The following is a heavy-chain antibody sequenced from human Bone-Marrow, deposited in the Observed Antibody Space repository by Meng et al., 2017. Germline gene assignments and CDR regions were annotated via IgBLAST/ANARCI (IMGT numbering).Heavy chain of an antibody. CDR3: ARDSSGAYDY. CDR2: ISGSGNTI. V-gene: IGHV3-11*01. CDR1: GFTFSAHY. J-gene: IGHJ4*02. Sequence: GHLVESGGGLVKPGGSLRVSCSASGFTFSAHYMSWIRQAPGKGLEWVSYISGSGNTIYYADSVKGRFTISRDNADNSLFLQMTSLRAEDTAVYYCARDSSGAYDYWGQGTLVTVSS. D-gene: IGHD1-26*01.